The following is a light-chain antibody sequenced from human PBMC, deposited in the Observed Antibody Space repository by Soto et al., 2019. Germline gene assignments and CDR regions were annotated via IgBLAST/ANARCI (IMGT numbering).Light chain of an antibody. CDR1: SSNIGSNT. CDR2: NNN. CDR3: AAWDDSLTGLV. J-gene: IGLJ1*01. Sequence: QSVLTQPPSASGTPGQRVTISCSGTSSNIGSNTVNWYQQLPRTAPKLLIYNNNQRPSGVTDRFSGSKSGTSASLAISGLQSEDEADYYCAAWDDSLTGLVFGTGTKLTVL. V-gene: IGLV1-44*01.